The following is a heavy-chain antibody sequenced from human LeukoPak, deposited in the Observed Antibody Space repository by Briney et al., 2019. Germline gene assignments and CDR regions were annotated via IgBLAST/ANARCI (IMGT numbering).Heavy chain of an antibody. V-gene: IGHV3-53*01. CDR2: IYSGGST. CDR3: ARRSGSYFHYYYYYMDV. J-gene: IGHJ6*03. D-gene: IGHD1-26*01. Sequence: GGSLRLSCAASGFTVSSNYMSWVRQAPGKGLEWVSVIYSGGSTYYADSVKGRFTISRDNSKNTLYPQMNSLRAEDTAVYYCARRSGSYFHYYYYYMDVWGKGTTVTVSS. CDR1: GFTVSSNY.